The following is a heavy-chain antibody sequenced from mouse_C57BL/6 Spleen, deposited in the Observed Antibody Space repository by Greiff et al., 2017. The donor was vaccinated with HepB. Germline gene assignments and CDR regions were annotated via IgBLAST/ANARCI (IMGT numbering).Heavy chain of an antibody. CDR1: GFTFSSYG. CDR3: ASLYDGSSWFAY. Sequence: EVKLVESGGDLVKPGGSLKLSCAASGFTFSSYGMSWVRQTPDKRLEWVATISSGGSYTYYPDSVKGRFTISRDNAKTTLYLQMSSLKSEDTAMYYCASLYDGSSWFAYWGQGTLVTVSA. D-gene: IGHD2-3*01. V-gene: IGHV5-6*01. CDR2: ISSGGSYT. J-gene: IGHJ3*01.